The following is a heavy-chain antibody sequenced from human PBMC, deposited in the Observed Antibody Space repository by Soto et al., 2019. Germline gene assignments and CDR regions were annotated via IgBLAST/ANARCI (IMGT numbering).Heavy chain of an antibody. Sequence: SETLSLTCTVSGGSISSYYWSWIRQPPGKGLEWIGYIYYSGSTNYNPSLKSRVTISVDTSKNQFSLKLSSVTAADTAVYYCARTPTGLTNFDYWGQGTLVTVSS. CDR2: IYYSGST. V-gene: IGHV4-59*01. CDR3: ARTPTGLTNFDY. J-gene: IGHJ4*02. CDR1: GGSISSYY. D-gene: IGHD1-1*01.